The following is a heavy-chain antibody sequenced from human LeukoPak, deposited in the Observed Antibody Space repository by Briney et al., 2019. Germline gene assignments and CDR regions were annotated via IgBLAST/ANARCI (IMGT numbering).Heavy chain of an antibody. Sequence: GEALQISWKGSGCSFTSYWIGWVRQLAGKGLEWMGIIYPGDSDTRYSPSFQGQVTISADKSISTAYLQWSSLKASDTAMYYCARHLYSSSWAPFDYWGQGTLVTVSS. D-gene: IGHD6-13*01. J-gene: IGHJ4*02. V-gene: IGHV5-51*01. CDR2: IYPGDSDT. CDR3: ARHLYSSSWAPFDY. CDR1: GCSFTSYW.